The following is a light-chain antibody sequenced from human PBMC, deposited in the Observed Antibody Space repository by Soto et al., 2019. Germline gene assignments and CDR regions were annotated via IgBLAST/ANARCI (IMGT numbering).Light chain of an antibody. Sequence: DIQMTQSPSSLSASVGDRVTITCQASQDISNYLNWYQQKPGKAPKLLIYDASNLETGVPSRFSGSGSGTDFTFTISSLKPEDIATYYCQQYDNLPLPFGGGTKVEIK. J-gene: IGKJ4*01. V-gene: IGKV1-33*01. CDR3: QQYDNLPLP. CDR2: DAS. CDR1: QDISNY.